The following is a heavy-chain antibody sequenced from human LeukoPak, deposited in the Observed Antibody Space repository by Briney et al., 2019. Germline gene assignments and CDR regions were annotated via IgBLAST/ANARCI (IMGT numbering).Heavy chain of an antibody. CDR3: ATGFRQQLVRFDALDI. D-gene: IGHD6-13*01. CDR2: FDPEDGET. CDR1: GYTLTELS. V-gene: IGHV1-24*01. Sequence: ASVKVSCKVSGYTLTELSMHWVRQAPGKGLERMGGFDPEDGETIYAQKFQGRVTMTEDTSTDTAYMELSSLRSEDTAVYYCATGFRQQLVRFDALDIWGQGTMVTVSS. J-gene: IGHJ3*02.